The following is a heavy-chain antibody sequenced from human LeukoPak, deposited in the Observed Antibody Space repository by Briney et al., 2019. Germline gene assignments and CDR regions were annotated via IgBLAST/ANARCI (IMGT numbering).Heavy chain of an antibody. J-gene: IGHJ4*02. CDR2: IYSGGST. D-gene: IGHD2-8*01. V-gene: IGHV3-66*02. CDR1: GFTVSSNY. Sequence: GGSLRLSCAASGFTVSSNYVSWVRQAPGKGLEWVSVIYSGGSTYYADSVKGRFTISRDNSKNTLYLQMNSLRAEDTAVYYCARAGGYCTNGVCFDFDYWGQGTLVTVSS. CDR3: ARAGGYCTNGVCFDFDY.